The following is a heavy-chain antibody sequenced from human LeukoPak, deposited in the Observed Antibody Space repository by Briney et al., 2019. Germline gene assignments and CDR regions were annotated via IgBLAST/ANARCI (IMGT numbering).Heavy chain of an antibody. CDR1: GYTLTELS. CDR3: ARPYSGSYANPYDY. CDR2: TSTYNGNT. Sequence: GASVKVSCKVSGYTLTELSMHWVRQAPGQGLEWMGWTSTYNGNTNYAQKLQGRVTMTTDTSTSTAYMELRSLRSDDTAVYYCARPYSGSYANPYDYWGQGTLVTVSS. D-gene: IGHD1-26*01. V-gene: IGHV1-18*01. J-gene: IGHJ4*02.